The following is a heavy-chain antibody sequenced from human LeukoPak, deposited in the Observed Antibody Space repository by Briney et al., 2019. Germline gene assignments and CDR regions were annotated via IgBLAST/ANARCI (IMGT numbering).Heavy chain of an antibody. J-gene: IGHJ4*02. CDR1: GYTFTGYY. D-gene: IGHD2-2*01. Sequence: ASVKVSCKASGYTFTGYYMHWVRQDPGQGLEWMGWISGYNGNTNYAQKLQGRVTMTTDTSTSTAYMELRSLRSDDTAVYYCAREYCSTTRCYMADYWGQGTLVTVSS. CDR2: ISGYNGNT. V-gene: IGHV1-18*04. CDR3: AREYCSTTRCYMADY.